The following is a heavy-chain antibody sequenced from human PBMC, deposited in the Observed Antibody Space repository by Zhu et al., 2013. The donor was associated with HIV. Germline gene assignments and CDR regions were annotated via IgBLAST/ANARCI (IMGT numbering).Heavy chain of an antibody. CDR1: GYTFTGYY. CDR2: INPNSGGT. V-gene: IGHV1-2*02. D-gene: IGHD5-18*01. CDR3: ARRWASGYSYGSRNYYFDY. Sequence: QVQLVQSGAEVKKPGASVKVSCKASGYTFTGYYMHWVRQAPGQGLEWMGWINPNSGGTNYAQKFQGRVTMTRDTSISTAYMELSRLRSDDTAVYYCARRWASGYSYGSRNYYFDYWGQGTLVTVSS. J-gene: IGHJ4*02.